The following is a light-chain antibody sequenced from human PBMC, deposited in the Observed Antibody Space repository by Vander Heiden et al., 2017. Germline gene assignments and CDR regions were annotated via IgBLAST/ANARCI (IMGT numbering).Light chain of an antibody. CDR1: QSISSR. CDR3: QQDNTYWT. Sequence: DIQMTQSPSTLSASVGDRVTISCRASQSISSRLEWYQQKPGKAPKLLIYAASRGESGVPRRFSGSGSGTEFTLTSSSRQHDDFANYYCQQDNTYWTFGQGTKVEIK. V-gene: IGKV1-5*01. J-gene: IGKJ1*01. CDR2: AAS.